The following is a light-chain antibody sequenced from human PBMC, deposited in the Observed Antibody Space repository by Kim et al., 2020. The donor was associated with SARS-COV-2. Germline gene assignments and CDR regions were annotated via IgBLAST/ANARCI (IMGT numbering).Light chain of an antibody. Sequence: ELTQPPSASGTPGQRVTISCSGGSSNIGSNFVYWYQQFPGTAPKLLIYRNDQRPSGVPDRFSGSKSGTSASLAISGLRSEDEADYYCAAWDDSLTGVVFGGGTQLTVL. CDR1: SSNIGSNF. CDR2: RND. CDR3: AAWDDSLTGVV. J-gene: IGLJ2*01. V-gene: IGLV1-47*01.